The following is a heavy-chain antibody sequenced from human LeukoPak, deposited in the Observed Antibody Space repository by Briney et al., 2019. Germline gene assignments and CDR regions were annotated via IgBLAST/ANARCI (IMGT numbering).Heavy chain of an antibody. V-gene: IGHV4-39*07. D-gene: IGHD6-6*01. Sequence: SETLSLTCTVSGGSISSSSYYWGWIRQPPGKGLEWIGSIYYSGSTYYNPSLKSRVTISVDTSKNQFSLKLSSVTAADTAVYYCARRKSSSSVWFDPWGQGTLVTVSS. CDR1: GGSISSSSYY. CDR3: ARRKSSSSVWFDP. J-gene: IGHJ5*02. CDR2: IYYSGST.